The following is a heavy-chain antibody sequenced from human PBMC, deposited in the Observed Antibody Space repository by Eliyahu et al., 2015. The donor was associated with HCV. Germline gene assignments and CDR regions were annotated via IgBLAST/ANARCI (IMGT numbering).Heavy chain of an antibody. V-gene: IGHV4-34*01. Sequence: QVQLQQWGAGLLKPSETLSLTCAVYGGSFSGYYWTWIRQPPGKGLEWIGEIDHSGSTNYNPSLKSRVTISVDTSKNQFSLKLMLSSVTAADTAVYYCARGSNYDILTDHWGQGTLVTVSS. CDR2: IDHSGST. D-gene: IGHD3-9*01. J-gene: IGHJ4*02. CDR3: ARGSNYDILTDH. CDR1: GGSFSGYY.